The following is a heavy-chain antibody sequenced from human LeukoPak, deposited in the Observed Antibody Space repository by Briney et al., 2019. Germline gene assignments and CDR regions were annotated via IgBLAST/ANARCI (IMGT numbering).Heavy chain of an antibody. D-gene: IGHD3-22*01. J-gene: IGHJ3*02. CDR3: AIDYYDSSGQLHAGAHAFDI. CDR1: GFTFRTFG. Sequence: PGRSLRLSCAASGFTFRTFGMHWVRQAPGKGLEWVAIIWYDGINKYCADSVKGRFTISRDNSKNTLYLQMNSLRAEDTAVYYCAIDYYDSSGQLHAGAHAFDIWGQGTMVTVSS. V-gene: IGHV3-33*01. CDR2: IWYDGINK.